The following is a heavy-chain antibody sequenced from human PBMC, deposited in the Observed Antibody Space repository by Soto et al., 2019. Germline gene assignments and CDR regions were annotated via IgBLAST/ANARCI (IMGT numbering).Heavy chain of an antibody. CDR2: IYYSWST. V-gene: IGHV4-59*01. J-gene: IGHJ4*02. D-gene: IGHD7-27*01. CDR3: ARVNWGLDY. CDR1: GGSISDYY. Sequence: SETLSLTCTFSGGSISDYYWSWIRQHPGKGLAWIEYIYYSWSTNCNPSLKSRVTISVDASKNQFSLKMSSVTAEDTAVYYCARVNWGLDYRGQGTLVNV.